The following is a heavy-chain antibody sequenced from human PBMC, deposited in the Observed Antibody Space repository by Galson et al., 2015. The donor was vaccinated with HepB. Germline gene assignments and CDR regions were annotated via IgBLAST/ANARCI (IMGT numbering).Heavy chain of an antibody. J-gene: IGHJ4*02. V-gene: IGHV3-30-3*01. CDR3: ARGCSGGSCSVY. CDR2: ISYDGTRK. CDR1: GFTFSAYA. D-gene: IGHD2-15*01. Sequence: RLSCAASGFTFSAYAMHWVRQAPGKGLEWAAVISYDGTRKFYADSVKGRFTISRDNSKNTLYLQMNSLRVEDTAIYYCARGCSGGSCSVYWGQGTLVTVSS.